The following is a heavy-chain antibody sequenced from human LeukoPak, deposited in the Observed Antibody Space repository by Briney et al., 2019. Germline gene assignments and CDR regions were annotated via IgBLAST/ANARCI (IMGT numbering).Heavy chain of an antibody. J-gene: IGHJ6*04. CDR1: GGSISSSSSY. CDR2: VYYSGST. V-gene: IGHV4-39*01. D-gene: IGHD2-2*01. Sequence: PSETLSLTCTVSGGSISSSSSYWGWIRQPPGKGLEWIGSVYYSGSTYYNPSLKSRVTISVDTSKNQFSLKLSSVTAADTAVYYCARICSSTSCFQDVWGKGTTVTISS. CDR3: ARICSSTSCFQDV.